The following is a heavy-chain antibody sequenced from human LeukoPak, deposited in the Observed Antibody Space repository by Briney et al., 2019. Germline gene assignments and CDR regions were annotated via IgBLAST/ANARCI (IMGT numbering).Heavy chain of an antibody. CDR2: IYYSGST. J-gene: IGHJ5*02. CDR3: ASFWQVYQPRSRNWFDP. V-gene: IGHV4-39*07. Sequence: SETLSLTCTVSGGSISSSSYYWGWIRQPPGKGLEWIGSIYYSGSTYYNPSLKSRVTISVDTSKNQFSLKLSSVTAADTAVYYCASFWQVYQPRSRNWFDPWGQGTLVTVSS. CDR1: GGSISSSSYY. D-gene: IGHD1-14*01.